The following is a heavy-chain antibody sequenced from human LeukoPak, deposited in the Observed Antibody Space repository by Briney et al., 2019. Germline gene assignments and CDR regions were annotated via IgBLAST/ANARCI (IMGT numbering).Heavy chain of an antibody. CDR1: GYTLTELS. V-gene: IGHV1-24*01. D-gene: IGHD3-10*01. CDR2: FDPEDGET. J-gene: IGHJ3*02. Sequence: ASVKVSCKVSGYTLTELSIHWVRQAPGKGLEWMGGFDPEDGETIYAQKFQGRVTMTEDTSTDTAYMELSSLRSEDTAVYYCATDRGLLWFGVRVAFDIWGQGTMVTVSS. CDR3: ATDRGLLWFGVRVAFDI.